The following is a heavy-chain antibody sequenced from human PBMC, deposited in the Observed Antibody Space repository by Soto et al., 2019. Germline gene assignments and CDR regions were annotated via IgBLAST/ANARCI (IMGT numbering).Heavy chain of an antibody. J-gene: IGHJ4*02. D-gene: IGHD6-19*01. V-gene: IGHV3-23*01. CDR1: GFTFSSYA. Sequence: PGGSLRLSCAACGFTFSSYAMSWVRQAPGKGLEWVSAISGSGGSTYYADSVKGRFTISRDNSKNTLYLQMNSLRAEDTAVYYCAKADSSGWYGESYWGQGTLVTVSS. CDR3: AKADSSGWYGESY. CDR2: ISGSGGST.